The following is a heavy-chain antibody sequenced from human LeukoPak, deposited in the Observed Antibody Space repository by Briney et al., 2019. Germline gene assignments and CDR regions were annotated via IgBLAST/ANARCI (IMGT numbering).Heavy chain of an antibody. Sequence: GGSLRLSCAASGFTFSSYWMHWVRQAPGKGLEWVANIKPDGSEKYYVDSVKGRFTISRDNAKNSLYLQMNSLRVDDTAVYYCARDKYGAYFDSWGQGTLVTVSS. CDR2: IKPDGSEK. CDR3: ARDKYGAYFDS. J-gene: IGHJ4*02. D-gene: IGHD4-17*01. CDR1: GFTFSSYW. V-gene: IGHV3-7*04.